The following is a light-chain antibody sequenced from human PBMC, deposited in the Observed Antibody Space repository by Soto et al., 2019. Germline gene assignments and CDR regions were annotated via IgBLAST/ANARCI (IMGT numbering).Light chain of an antibody. CDR3: AAWDDSLSAWV. J-gene: IGLJ3*02. V-gene: IGLV1-47*01. Sequence: QSVLTQPPSASGTPGQRVTISCSGGRSNIGSNYVYWYQQLPGTAPKLLIYRNDQRPSGVPDRFSGSKSGTSASLAISGLRSEDEADYYCAAWDDSLSAWVFGGGTKLTVL. CDR1: RSNIGSNY. CDR2: RND.